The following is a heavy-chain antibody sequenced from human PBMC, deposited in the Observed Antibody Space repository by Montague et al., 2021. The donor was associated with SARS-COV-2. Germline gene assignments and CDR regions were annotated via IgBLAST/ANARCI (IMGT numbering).Heavy chain of an antibody. V-gene: IGHV3-11*01. CDR1: GFNFSHYH. CDR2: ISGSGSPI. J-gene: IGHJ5*01. D-gene: IGHD6-19*01. Sequence: SLRLSCAASGFNFSHYHMSWIRQAPGKGLEWLSWISGSGSPIYYSDSVKGRFTISRDHAKNSVYLQMTSLRAEDTATYYCASATSLNTTGWYEFEFWGQGTLVTVS. CDR3: ASATSLNTTGWYEFEF.